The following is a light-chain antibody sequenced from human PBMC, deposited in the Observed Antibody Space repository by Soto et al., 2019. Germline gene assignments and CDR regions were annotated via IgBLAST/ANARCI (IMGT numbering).Light chain of an antibody. Sequence: EIVMTQSPGTLSVSPGETATLLCRASQSVSNNLAWYQQKPGQAPRLLIYDASTRATGIPARFRVSGSGTEFTRTIISLQSEDYSVYYCHQYNKWPSFTFGPGTLVDIK. CDR1: QSVSNN. CDR3: HQYNKWPSFT. J-gene: IGKJ3*01. CDR2: DAS. V-gene: IGKV3-15*01.